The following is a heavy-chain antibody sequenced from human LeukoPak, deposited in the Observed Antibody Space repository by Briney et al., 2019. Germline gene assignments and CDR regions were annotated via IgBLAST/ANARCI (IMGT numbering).Heavy chain of an antibody. D-gene: IGHD3-16*01. CDR1: GGSISNYY. J-gene: IGHJ3*02. CDR3: ARQGSGGRAFDI. V-gene: IGHV4-59*08. CDR2: ISNSEST. Sequence: SETLSLTCNVSGGSISNYYWSWIRQPPGKGLEWIGYISNSESTNYNPSLKSRVTISLDTSKNQFSLKLNSVTAADAAVYYCARQGSGGRAFDIWGQGTMVTVSS.